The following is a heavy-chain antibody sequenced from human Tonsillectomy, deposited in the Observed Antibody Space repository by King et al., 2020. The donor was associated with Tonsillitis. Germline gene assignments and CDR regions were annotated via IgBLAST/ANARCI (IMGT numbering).Heavy chain of an antibody. V-gene: IGHV4-38-2*02. CDR3: ARHFAGDVGYFDL. Sequence: QLQESGPGLVKPSETLSLICTVSGYSISSGYYWGWIRQPPGKGLEWIGSFYHGGTTYYNPSPKSRVTISLDTSKNQFSLKLSSVTAANTAVYYCARHFAGDVGYFDLWGRGTLVTVSS. J-gene: IGHJ2*01. CDR2: FYHGGTT. D-gene: IGHD7-27*01. CDR1: GYSISSGYY.